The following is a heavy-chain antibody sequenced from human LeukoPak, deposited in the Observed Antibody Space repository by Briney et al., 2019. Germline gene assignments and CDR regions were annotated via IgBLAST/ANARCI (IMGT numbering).Heavy chain of an antibody. J-gene: IGHJ4*02. CDR2: ITGSGGTT. CDR1: GFTFSSYG. CDR3: AKRPGYSYGPFDY. Sequence: GGSLRLSCTASGFTFSSYGMTWVRQAPGKGLEWVSTITGSGGTTYYADSVKGRFTIPRDNSKNTLYLQMNSLRAEDTAIYYCAKRPGYSYGPFDYWGQGTLVTVSS. D-gene: IGHD5-18*01. V-gene: IGHV3-23*01.